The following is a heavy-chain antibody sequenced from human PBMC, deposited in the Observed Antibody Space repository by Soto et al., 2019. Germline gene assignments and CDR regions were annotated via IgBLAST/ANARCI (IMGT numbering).Heavy chain of an antibody. Sequence: PGGSLRLSCEVSGFRFDDYGTHWVRQAPGKGLEWIAGISRDSRSISYGASMKGRFTISRDNAKNSLYLQLNSLRADDTAFYYCVKDALTTVAYYFDYWGQGALVTVSS. V-gene: IGHV3-9*01. D-gene: IGHD4-17*01. CDR1: GFRFDDYG. CDR3: VKDALTTVAYYFDY. CDR2: ISRDSRSI. J-gene: IGHJ4*02.